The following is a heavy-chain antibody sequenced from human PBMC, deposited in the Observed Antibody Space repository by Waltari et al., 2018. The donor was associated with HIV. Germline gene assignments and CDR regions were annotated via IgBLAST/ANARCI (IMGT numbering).Heavy chain of an antibody. V-gene: IGHV1-46*01. CDR1: GFVFTSYY. Sequence: VRLEQSGPEVKEPGSSVIVSCKTAGFVFTSYYIHWVSQGPGQGLEWMGTIDPSAATTSFAHRVRPRIKLTRDVSTSTAYMEMTRLTFGDTAIYYCARDRSPIQDYSLDVWGQGTTVVVS. D-gene: IGHD2-21*01. CDR3: ARDRSPIQDYSLDV. CDR2: IDPSAATT. J-gene: IGHJ6*02.